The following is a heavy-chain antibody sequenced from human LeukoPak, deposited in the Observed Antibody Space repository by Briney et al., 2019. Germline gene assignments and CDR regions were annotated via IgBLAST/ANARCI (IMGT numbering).Heavy chain of an antibody. D-gene: IGHD6-19*01. CDR2: INSDGSST. J-gene: IGHJ6*03. V-gene: IGHV3-74*01. CDR1: GFTFSSYW. CDR3: ARGVSSGWYVSYYYMDV. Sequence: QPGGSLRLSCAASGFTFSSYWMHWVRQAPGKGLVWVSRINSDGSSTSYADSVKGRFTISRDNAKNTLYLKMNRLRAEDTAVYYCARGVSSGWYVSYYYMDVWGKGTTVTVSS.